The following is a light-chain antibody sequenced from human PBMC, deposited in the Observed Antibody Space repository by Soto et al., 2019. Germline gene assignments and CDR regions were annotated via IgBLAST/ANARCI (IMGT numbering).Light chain of an antibody. CDR3: CSYAVTDVL. J-gene: IGLJ2*01. Sequence: QSALTQPRSVSGSPGQSVTISCTGTSSDFGGYNYVSWYQQHLGKAPKLMIYDVNKRPSGVPDRFSGSKSGNTASLTISGLQAEDEADYYCCSYAVTDVLFGGGTKLTVL. CDR1: SSDFGGYNY. V-gene: IGLV2-11*01. CDR2: DVN.